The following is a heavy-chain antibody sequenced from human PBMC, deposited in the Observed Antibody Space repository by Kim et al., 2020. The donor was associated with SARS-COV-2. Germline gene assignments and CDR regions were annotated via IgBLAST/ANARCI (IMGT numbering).Heavy chain of an antibody. CDR3: ARDSLFLARGIRFGAFDI. CDR1: GFTFSDFY. J-gene: IGHJ3*02. CDR2: ILHSGDTI. V-gene: IGHV3-11*01. Sequence: GGSLRLSCAAAGFTFSDFYMAWIRQAPGKGLEWVAHILHSGDTISYADSVEGRFTISRDNAKNSLYLQMNSLRAEDTAVYYCARDSLFLARGIRFGAFDIWGQGTMVTVSS. D-gene: IGHD3-16*01.